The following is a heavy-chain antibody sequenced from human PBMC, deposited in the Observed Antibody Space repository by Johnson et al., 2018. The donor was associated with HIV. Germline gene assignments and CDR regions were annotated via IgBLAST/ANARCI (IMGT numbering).Heavy chain of an antibody. CDR2: ISGSGGRT. CDR3: AKDAYCSGGRCYGFGAFDI. V-gene: IGHV3-23*04. CDR1: GFTFSSYA. J-gene: IGHJ3*02. Sequence: VQLVESGGGLVKPGGSLSLSCAASGFTFSSYAMSWVRQAPGKGLEWVSTISGSGGRTYYADSVKGRLTISRDNPKNTLYLQMNSLRAEDTAVYYCAKDAYCSGGRCYGFGAFDIWGQGTMVTVSS. D-gene: IGHD2-15*01.